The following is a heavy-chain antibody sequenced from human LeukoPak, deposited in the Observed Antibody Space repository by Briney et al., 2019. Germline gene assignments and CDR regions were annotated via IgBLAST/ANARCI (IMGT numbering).Heavy chain of an antibody. CDR2: IYYSGST. D-gene: IGHD3-16*02. V-gene: IGHV4-39*07. J-gene: IGHJ3*02. CDR3: ARDYLTARAFDI. Sequence: SETLSLTCTVSGGSISSYYWGWIRQPPEKGLEWIGSIYYSGSTYYNPSLKSRVTISVDTSKNQFSLKLSSVTAADTAVYYCARDYLTARAFDIWGQGTMVTVSS. CDR1: GGSISSYY.